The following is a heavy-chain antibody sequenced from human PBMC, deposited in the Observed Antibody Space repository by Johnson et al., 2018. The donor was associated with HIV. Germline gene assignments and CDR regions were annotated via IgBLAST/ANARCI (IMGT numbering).Heavy chain of an antibody. J-gene: IGHJ3*02. Sequence: MQLVESGGGLVQPGGSLRLSCAASGFTFSSYWMSWVRQAPGKGLEWVANIKQDGSEKYYVDSVKGRFTISRDNAKNTLYLQMNSLRAEDTAVYYCAKVLWEGDAFDIWGQGTMVTVSS. CDR1: GFTFSSYW. D-gene: IGHD2-2*01. V-gene: IGHV3-7*01. CDR2: IKQDGSEK. CDR3: AKVLWEGDAFDI.